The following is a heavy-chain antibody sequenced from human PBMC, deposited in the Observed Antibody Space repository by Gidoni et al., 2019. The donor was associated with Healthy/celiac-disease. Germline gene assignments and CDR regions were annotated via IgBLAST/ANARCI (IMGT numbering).Heavy chain of an antibody. CDR2: IYTSGST. CDR3: ARDLHYGSGTNWFDP. J-gene: IGHJ5*02. CDR1: GGSISSGSYY. Sequence: QVQLQESGPGLVQPSQTLSLTCTVPGGSISSGSYYWSWLRQPAGQGLEWIGRIYTSGSTNYNPSLKSRVTMSVDTSKNQFSLKLSSVTAADTAVYYCARDLHYGSGTNWFDPWGQGTLVTVSS. D-gene: IGHD3-10*01. V-gene: IGHV4-61*02.